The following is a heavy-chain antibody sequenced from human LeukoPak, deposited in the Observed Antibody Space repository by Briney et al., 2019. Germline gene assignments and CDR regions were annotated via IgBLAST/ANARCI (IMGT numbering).Heavy chain of an antibody. D-gene: IGHD3-22*01. V-gene: IGHV4-4*07. CDR1: GGSISSYY. J-gene: IGHJ4*02. Sequence: PSETLSLTCTVSGGSISSYYWSWIRQPAGKGLEWIGRIYTSGSTNYNPSLQSRVTMSVDTSKNQFSLKLSSVTAADTAVYYCARDLYDSSGYYLLFDYWGQGTLVTVSS. CDR3: ARDLYDSSGYYLLFDY. CDR2: IYTSGST.